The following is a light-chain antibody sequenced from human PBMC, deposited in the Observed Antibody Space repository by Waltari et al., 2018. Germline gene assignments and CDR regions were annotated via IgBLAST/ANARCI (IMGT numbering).Light chain of an antibody. V-gene: IGKV1-12*01. Sequence: DIQMTQSPSSVSASVVDRVTITCRASQPISTWLAWYQQKPGTAPQLLIYAASNLQSGVPSRFSGSGSETYFNLTIRSLQPEDFATYYCHQANSFPVTFGGGTKVEIK. J-gene: IGKJ4*01. CDR3: HQANSFPVT. CDR1: QPISTW. CDR2: AAS.